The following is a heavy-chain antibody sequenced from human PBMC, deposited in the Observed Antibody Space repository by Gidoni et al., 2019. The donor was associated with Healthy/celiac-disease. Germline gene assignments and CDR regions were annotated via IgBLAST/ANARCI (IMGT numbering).Heavy chain of an antibody. CDR1: GFTFSSYA. D-gene: IGHD2-2*01. CDR3: ARPQGYCSSTSCHRGFRYYGMDV. CDR2: ISSNGGST. V-gene: IGHV3-64*01. Sequence: EVQLVESGGGLVQPGGSLRLSCAASGFTFSSYAMHWVRQAPGKGLEYVSAISSNGGSTYYANSVKGRFTISRDNSKNTLYLQMGSLRAEDMAVYYCARPQGYCSSTSCHRGFRYYGMDVWGQGTTVTVSS. J-gene: IGHJ6*02.